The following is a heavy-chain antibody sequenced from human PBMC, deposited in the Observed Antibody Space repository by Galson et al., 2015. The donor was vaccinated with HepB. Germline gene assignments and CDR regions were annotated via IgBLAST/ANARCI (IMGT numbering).Heavy chain of an antibody. V-gene: IGHV4-4*02. CDR2: IYHSGST. D-gene: IGHD2-15*01. CDR3: ARGVAGAEESDYGMDV. Sequence: LTCAVSGGSISSSNRWSWVRQPPGKGLEWIGEIYHSGSTNYNPSLKSRVTISVDKSKNQFSLKLSSVTAADTAVYYCARGVAGAEESDYGMDVWGQGTTVTVSS. CDR1: GGSISSSNR. J-gene: IGHJ6*02.